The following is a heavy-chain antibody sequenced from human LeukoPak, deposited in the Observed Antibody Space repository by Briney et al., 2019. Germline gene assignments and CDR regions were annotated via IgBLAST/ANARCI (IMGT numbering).Heavy chain of an antibody. J-gene: IGHJ4*02. D-gene: IGHD5-24*01. CDR1: GFTFSSYA. V-gene: IGHV3-23*01. Sequence: GGSLRLSCAASGFTFSSYAMSWVRQAPGKGLEWVSAISGSGGSTYYADSVKGRFTISRDNSKNTLYLQMNSLRAEDTAVYYCAKDREMATIKWDFDYWGQETLVTVSS. CDR3: AKDREMATIKWDFDY. CDR2: ISGSGGST.